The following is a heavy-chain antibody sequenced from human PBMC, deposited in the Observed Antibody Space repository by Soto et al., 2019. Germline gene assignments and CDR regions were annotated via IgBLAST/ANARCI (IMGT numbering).Heavy chain of an antibody. Sequence: QVQLQQTSPGLVKPSQALSLTCDISGDSVSSNSAGWNWIRQTPSRGLEWLGRTYYKSKWYYTYAASVKSRKTVSPDTSKTQFSLQLTSVTPEDTAVYYCARGSWDDVSGHYYMDVWDKGTTVTVSS. CDR1: GDSVSSNSAG. V-gene: IGHV6-1*01. CDR3: ARGSWDDVSGHYYMDV. D-gene: IGHD1-1*01. J-gene: IGHJ6*03. CDR2: TYYKSKWYY.